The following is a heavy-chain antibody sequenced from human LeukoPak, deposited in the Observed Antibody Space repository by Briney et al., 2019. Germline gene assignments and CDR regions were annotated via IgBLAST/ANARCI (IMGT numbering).Heavy chain of an antibody. J-gene: IGHJ4*02. CDR3: TKDPPLTGGVYSAY. V-gene: IGHV3-15*07. CDR1: GLIFSDAW. CDR2: IKSKVDGGTE. D-gene: IGHD7-27*01. Sequence: GGSLRLSCVASGLIFSDAWMNWVRQAPGKGLEWVGRIKSKVDGGTEDYAAPVKGRFTISRDDSKSTLYLQLNSLKTEDSAVYHCTKDPPLTGGVYSAYWGQGTLVTVSS.